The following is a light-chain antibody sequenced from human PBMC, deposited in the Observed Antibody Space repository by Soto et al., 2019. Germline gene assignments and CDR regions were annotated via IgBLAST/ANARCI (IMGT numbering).Light chain of an antibody. J-gene: IGKJ1*01. V-gene: IGKV3-15*01. Sequence: EIVMTQSPATLSVSPGERATLSCRASQAINRNLAWYHQRPGQPPRLLMYGASTRATGIPDRFRGSGSGTEFTLTISSLQSDDFGVYYCQHNNNWPLTFGQGTKVDIK. CDR1: QAINRN. CDR3: QHNNNWPLT. CDR2: GAS.